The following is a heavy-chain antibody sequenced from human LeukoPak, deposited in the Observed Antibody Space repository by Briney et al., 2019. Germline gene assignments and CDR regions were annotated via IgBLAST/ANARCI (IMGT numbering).Heavy chain of an antibody. CDR1: GFTFSSYV. CDR3: ATRGTSPTKYFQQ. D-gene: IGHD1-1*01. J-gene: IGHJ1*01. Sequence: GGSLRLSCAASGFTFSSYVMSWVRQAPGKGLEWVSTITSGGSTYYGDSVKGRFTISRDNSKNTLYLQMNSLRAEDTVVYYCATRGTSPTKYFQQWGQGTLVTVSS. CDR2: ITSGGST. V-gene: IGHV3-23*01.